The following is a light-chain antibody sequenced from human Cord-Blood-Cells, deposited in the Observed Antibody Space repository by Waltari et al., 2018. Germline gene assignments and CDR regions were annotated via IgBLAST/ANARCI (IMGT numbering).Light chain of an antibody. CDR2: DVS. Sequence: QSALTQPRSVSGSPGQSVTISCTGTSSDVGGYNYVSWYQQHPGKAPKLMIYDVSKRPSGVRDRLTSSKSGNPAVLTIYGLQAEGEGDYFWCAYAGSFWVCGGGTKLTVL. CDR1: SSDVGGYNY. V-gene: IGLV2-11*01. CDR3: CAYAGSFWV. J-gene: IGLJ3*02.